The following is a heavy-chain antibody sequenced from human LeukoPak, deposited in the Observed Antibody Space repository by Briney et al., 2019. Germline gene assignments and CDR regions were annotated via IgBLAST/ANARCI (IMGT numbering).Heavy chain of an antibody. CDR1: GYTFTSYG. CDR2: ISAYNGNT. Sequence: ASVKVSCKAPGYTFTSYGISWVRQAPGQGLEWMGWISAYNGNTNYAQKLQGRVTMTTDTSTSTAYMELRSLRSDDTAVYYCARDRFPRYYYDSSGYGKFDYWGQGTLVTVSS. CDR3: ARDRFPRYYYDSSGYGKFDY. J-gene: IGHJ4*02. D-gene: IGHD3-22*01. V-gene: IGHV1-18*01.